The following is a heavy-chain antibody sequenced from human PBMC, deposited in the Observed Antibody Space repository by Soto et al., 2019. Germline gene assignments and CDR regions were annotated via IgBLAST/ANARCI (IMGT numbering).Heavy chain of an antibody. V-gene: IGHV4-34*01. J-gene: IGHJ3*02. D-gene: IGHD2-15*01. CDR2: INHSGST. CDR3: ARRTQDMDFTEAFDI. Sequence: PSETLSLTCAVYGGSFSGYYCSWIRQPPGKGLEWIGEINHSGSTNYNPSLKSRVTISVDTSKNQFSLKLSSVTAADTAVYYCARRTQDMDFTEAFDIWGQGTMVTVSS. CDR1: GGSFSGYY.